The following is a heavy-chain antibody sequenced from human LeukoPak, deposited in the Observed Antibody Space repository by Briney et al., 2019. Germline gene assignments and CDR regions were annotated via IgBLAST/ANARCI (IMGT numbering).Heavy chain of an antibody. D-gene: IGHD1-26*01. CDR1: GGSISNYY. J-gene: IGHJ5*02. V-gene: IGHV4-4*07. CDR3: ARGGYSGSYRYPRFDP. CDR2: IYTSGST. Sequence: PSETLSLTCTVSGGSISNYYWSWIRQSDGKGLEWIGRIYTSGSTNYNPSLKSRVTISVDTSKNQFSLKLSSVTAADTAVYYCARGGYSGSYRYPRFDPWGQGTLVTVSS.